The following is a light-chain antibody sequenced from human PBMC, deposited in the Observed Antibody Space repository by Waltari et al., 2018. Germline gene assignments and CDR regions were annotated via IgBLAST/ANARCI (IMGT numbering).Light chain of an antibody. J-gene: IGKJ4*01. Sequence: DIVMTQSPDSLTVSLGARATINCTSSRNVLYNSYNKNFLSWYQQKPGQPPKLLIYWASTRESGVPDRFSGSGSGTDFTLTISSLQAEDVAVYYCQQYYTTPLTFGGGTKVEIK. CDR1: RNVLYNSYNKNF. CDR3: QQYYTTPLT. V-gene: IGKV4-1*01. CDR2: WAS.